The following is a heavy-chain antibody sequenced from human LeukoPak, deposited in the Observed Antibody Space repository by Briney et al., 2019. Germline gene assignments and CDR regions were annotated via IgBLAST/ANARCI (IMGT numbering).Heavy chain of an antibody. CDR2: SSSSGSTI. D-gene: IGHD3/OR15-3a*01. V-gene: IGHV3-11*01. J-gene: IGHJ4*02. CDR1: GFTLSDYY. Sequence: GGSLRLSCAASGFTLSDYYMSWFRLAPGKGLEWVSYSSSSGSTIYYADSVKGRFAISRDNAKNSLYLQMNSLRAEDTAVYYCARRRDFIDYWGQGTLVTVSS. CDR3: ARRRDFIDY.